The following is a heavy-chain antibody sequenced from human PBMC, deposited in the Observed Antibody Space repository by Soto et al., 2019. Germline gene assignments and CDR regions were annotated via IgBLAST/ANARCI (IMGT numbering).Heavy chain of an antibody. CDR1: GYSFASYW. D-gene: IGHD5-18*01. V-gene: IGHV5-10-1*01. J-gene: IGHJ4*02. CDR3: VRHALKDTTMILD. Sequence: GESLKISCKGSGYSFASYWISWVRQLPGKGLEWMGKIDPSDSYTTYSPSFEGHVSISADKSISTAYLQWRSLRASDTAIYYCVRHALKDTTMILDWGLGTLVTASS. CDR2: IDPSDSYT.